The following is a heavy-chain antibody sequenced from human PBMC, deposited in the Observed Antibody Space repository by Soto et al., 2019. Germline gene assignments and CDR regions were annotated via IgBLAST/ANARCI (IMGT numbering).Heavy chain of an antibody. Sequence: SETLSLTCTVSGGSISSSSYYWGWIRQPPGKGLEWIGSIYYSGSTYYNPSLKSRVTISVDTSKNQFSLKLSSVTAADTAVYYCARSLLWFGELLYDYYYYGMDVWGQGTTVTVSS. V-gene: IGHV4-39*01. J-gene: IGHJ6*02. CDR2: IYYSGST. CDR1: GGSISSSSYY. CDR3: ARSLLWFGELLYDYYYYGMDV. D-gene: IGHD3-10*01.